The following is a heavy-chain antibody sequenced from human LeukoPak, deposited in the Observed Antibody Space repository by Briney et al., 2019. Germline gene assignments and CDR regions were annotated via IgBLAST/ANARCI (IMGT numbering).Heavy chain of an antibody. CDR1: GFSFNTYW. J-gene: IGHJ4*02. Sequence: GGSLRLSCAVSGFSFNTYWMTWVRQAPGKGLEWVANIKQDGSEKYYVDSVKGRFTISRDNAKNSLYLQMNSLRAEDTAVYYCARDTGYCSGTNCYYFDYWGQGTLVTVSS. D-gene: IGHD2-2*01. CDR2: IKQDGSEK. CDR3: ARDTGYCSGTNCYYFDY. V-gene: IGHV3-7*01.